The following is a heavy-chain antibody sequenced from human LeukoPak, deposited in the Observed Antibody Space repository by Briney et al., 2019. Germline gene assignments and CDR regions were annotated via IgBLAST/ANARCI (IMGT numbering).Heavy chain of an antibody. CDR3: ARDRGQWLVHDAFDI. CDR1: GDSLSKYF. CDR2: IYYSGST. D-gene: IGHD6-19*01. J-gene: IGHJ3*02. Sequence: SETLSLTCSVSGDSLSKYFWSWIRRPPGKGLEWIGYIYYSGSTNYNPSLKSRVTISVDTSKNQFSLKLSSVTAADTALYYCARDRGQWLVHDAFDIWGQGTMVTVSS. V-gene: IGHV4-59*01.